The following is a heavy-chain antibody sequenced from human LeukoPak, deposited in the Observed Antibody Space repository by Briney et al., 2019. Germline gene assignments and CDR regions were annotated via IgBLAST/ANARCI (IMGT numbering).Heavy chain of an antibody. J-gene: IGHJ4*02. Sequence: GASVKVSCKASGYTFIEYHLHWVRQAPGQGLEWMGWINPSNGVTNFAQTFRGRVALTRDTSIDTVYMDLTSLKFDDTAVYYCARDRVGEAAPGVLDFWGQGTLVPVSS. CDR3: ARDRVGEAAPGVLDF. CDR2: INPSNGVT. CDR1: GYTFIEYH. V-gene: IGHV1-2*02. D-gene: IGHD2-8*01.